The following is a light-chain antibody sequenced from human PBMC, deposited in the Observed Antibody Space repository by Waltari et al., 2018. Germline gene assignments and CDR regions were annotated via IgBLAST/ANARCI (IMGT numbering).Light chain of an antibody. CDR2: GAS. Sequence: EIVLTQSPGTLSLSPGERATLSCRASQSVSSSYLAWNQQQPGQAPRLLIYGASSRATGIPDRFSGSGSGTDFTLTISRLEPEDFAVYYCQQYGSSQTFGQGTKVEIK. V-gene: IGKV3-20*01. J-gene: IGKJ1*01. CDR1: QSVSSSY. CDR3: QQYGSSQT.